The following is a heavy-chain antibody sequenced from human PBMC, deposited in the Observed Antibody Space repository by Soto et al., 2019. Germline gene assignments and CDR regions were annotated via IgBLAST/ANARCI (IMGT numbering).Heavy chain of an antibody. CDR2: ISGSGGST. CDR1: GFTFSSYA. Sequence: EVQLLESGGGLVQPGGSLRLSCAASGFTFSSYAMSWVRQAPGKGLEWVSAISGSGGSTYYADSVKGRFTISRDNSKNTLYLQMNSLRAEDTAVYYCAKDRLSPPGYDYVWGSYRYGWNGDYWGQGTLVTVSS. J-gene: IGHJ4*02. V-gene: IGHV3-23*01. CDR3: AKDRLSPPGYDYVWGSYRYGWNGDY. D-gene: IGHD3-16*02.